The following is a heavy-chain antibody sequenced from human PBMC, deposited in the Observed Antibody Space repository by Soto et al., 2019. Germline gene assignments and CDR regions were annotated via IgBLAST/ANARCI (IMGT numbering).Heavy chain of an antibody. D-gene: IGHD2-2*01. CDR3: ARSTLLPEIVLVPGAFDY. V-gene: IGHV1-18*01. CDR2: ISADNRIT. CDR1: GYSFSRYA. Sequence: QVQLVQSGAEVRKPGASVKVSCKASGYSFSRYAISWVRQAPGQGLEWMGWISADNRITNFAQKVQGRVALTTDTSTSTAYMELRSLRSDDTAVYYCARSTLLPEIVLVPGAFDYWGQGTVVTVSS. J-gene: IGHJ4*02.